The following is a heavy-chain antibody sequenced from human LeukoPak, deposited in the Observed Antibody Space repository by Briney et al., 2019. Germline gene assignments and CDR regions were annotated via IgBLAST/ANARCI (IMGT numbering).Heavy chain of an antibody. V-gene: IGHV3-30*03. D-gene: IGHD3-22*01. CDR1: GFTFSSYG. Sequence: GGSLRLSCAASGFTFSSYGMHWVRQAPGKGLEWVAVISYDGSNKYYADSVKGRFTISRDNSKNTLYLQMNSLRAEDTAVYYCARARYYYDSSGPDYWGQGTLVTVSS. J-gene: IGHJ4*02. CDR2: ISYDGSNK. CDR3: ARARYYYDSSGPDY.